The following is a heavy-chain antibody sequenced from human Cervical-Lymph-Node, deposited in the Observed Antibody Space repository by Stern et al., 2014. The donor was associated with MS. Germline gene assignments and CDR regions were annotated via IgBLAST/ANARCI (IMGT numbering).Heavy chain of an antibody. D-gene: IGHD3-3*01. V-gene: IGHV1-69*01. Sequence: VQLVESGAEVKRPGSSVKVSCQTSGDNFTKYAFNWVRLVPGRGLEWMGGIIPMFDTADYAHNLKGRVTITADESTSTTYMDLSSLTSEDTALYYCARGSVYYDFWTTSYGHLEFWGQGTLVTVSS. CDR3: ARGSVYYDFWTTSYGHLEF. CDR1: GDNFTKYA. J-gene: IGHJ4*02. CDR2: IIPMFDTA.